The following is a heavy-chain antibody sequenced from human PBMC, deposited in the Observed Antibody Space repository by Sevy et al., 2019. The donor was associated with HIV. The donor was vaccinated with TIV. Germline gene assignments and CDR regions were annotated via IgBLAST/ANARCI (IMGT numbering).Heavy chain of an antibody. J-gene: IGHJ5*02. CDR2: ISKDGTNK. CDR1: GFNISPYA. D-gene: IGHD3-22*01. CDR3: AKEGYYYDSHSADRFDP. V-gene: IGHV3-30*04. Sequence: GGSLRLSCSASGFNISPYALHWVRQTPGKGLQWLAVISKDGTNKDYADFVKGRFSLSRDNSKNTLYLQMSNLRPEDTAVYYCAKEGYYYDSHSADRFDPWGQGTLVTVSS.